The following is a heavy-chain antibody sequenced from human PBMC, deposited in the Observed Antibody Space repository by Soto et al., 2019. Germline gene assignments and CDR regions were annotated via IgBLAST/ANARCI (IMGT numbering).Heavy chain of an antibody. V-gene: IGHV4-59*01. J-gene: IGHJ6*03. CDR2: IYYSGST. Sequence: QVQLQESGPGLVKPSETLSLTCTVSGGSISSYYWSWIRQPPGKGLEWIGYIYYSGSTNYNPSLKSRVTISVGTSKNQCSLKLSSVTAADTAVYYCARSYRRYCSGGSCYSYYYYYMDVWGKGTTVTVSS. CDR3: ARSYRRYCSGGSCYSYYYYYMDV. D-gene: IGHD2-15*01. CDR1: GGSISSYY.